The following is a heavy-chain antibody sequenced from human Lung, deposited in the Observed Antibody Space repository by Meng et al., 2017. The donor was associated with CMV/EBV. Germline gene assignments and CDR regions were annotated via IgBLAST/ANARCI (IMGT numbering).Heavy chain of an antibody. D-gene: IGHD2-2*01. CDR2: IFSNDEK. V-gene: IGHV2-26*01. J-gene: IGHJ6*02. CDR1: GFPLSNGRMG. Sequence: SGPTLAXPTEILTLTCPVSGFPLSNGRMGVSWIRQPPGKALEWLAHIFSNDEKSYSTSLKSRLTISKDTYQSQVVLTMTNMDPVDTATYYCARIPAAIGGYYYYGMDVWGQGTXVTVSS. CDR3: ARIPAAIGGYYYYGMDV.